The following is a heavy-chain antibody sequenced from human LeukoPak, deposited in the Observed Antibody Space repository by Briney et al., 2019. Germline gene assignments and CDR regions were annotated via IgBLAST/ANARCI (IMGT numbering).Heavy chain of an antibody. CDR1: GFTFRSYA. J-gene: IGHJ4*02. D-gene: IGHD3-10*01. Sequence: GGSLRLSCPASGFTFRSYAMSWVRQAPGKGLEWVSAISGSGGSTYYADSVEGRFTISRDNSKNTLSLQMNSLRAEDTAVYYCATLWFGELGLYWGQGTLVSVSS. V-gene: IGHV3-23*01. CDR2: ISGSGGST. CDR3: ATLWFGELGLY.